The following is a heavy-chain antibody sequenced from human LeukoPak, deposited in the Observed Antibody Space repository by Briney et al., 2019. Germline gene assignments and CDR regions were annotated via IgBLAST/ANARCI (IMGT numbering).Heavy chain of an antibody. CDR2: IYSGGST. J-gene: IGHJ4*02. V-gene: IGHV3-66*01. CDR3: AALAQSSYPRFDY. D-gene: IGHD1-26*01. Sequence: GGSLRLSCAASGFTVSSNYMSWVRQAPGKGLEWVSVIYSGGSTYYADSVKGRFTISRDNSKNTLYLQMNSLRAEDTAVYYCAALAQSSYPRFDYWGQGTLVTVSS. CDR1: GFTVSSNY.